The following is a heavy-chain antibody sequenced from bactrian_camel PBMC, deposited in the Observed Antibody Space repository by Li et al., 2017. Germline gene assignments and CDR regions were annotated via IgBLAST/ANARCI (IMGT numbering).Heavy chain of an antibody. D-gene: IGHD2*01. V-gene: IGHV3-3*01. CDR2: IRRSGGET. J-gene: IGHJ4*01. Sequence: HVQLVESGGGSVQAGGSLRLSCVVSRHSRGSNCVGWYRLPPGRAPAEREEIAAIRRSGGETWYAVSVKGRFTISQDSARNTVYLQMNNLQPEDTAMYYCAANFGPYCSGPYLARRANFLGQGTQVTVS. CDR1: RHSRGSNC.